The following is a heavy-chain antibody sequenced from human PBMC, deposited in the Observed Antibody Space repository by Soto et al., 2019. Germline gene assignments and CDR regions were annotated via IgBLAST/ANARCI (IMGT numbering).Heavy chain of an antibody. CDR2: ISYDGSNK. V-gene: IGHV3-30*18. CDR1: GFTFSSYG. J-gene: IGHJ4*02. D-gene: IGHD2-15*01. CDR3: AKGAYAEVAASYFDY. Sequence: QVQLVESGGGVVQPGRSLRLSCAASGFTFSSYGIHWVREAPGKGLEWVAVISYDGSNKYYADSVKGRFTISRDNSKNTLYLQMNSLRAEDTAVYYCAKGAYAEVAASYFDYWGQRTRVTVSS.